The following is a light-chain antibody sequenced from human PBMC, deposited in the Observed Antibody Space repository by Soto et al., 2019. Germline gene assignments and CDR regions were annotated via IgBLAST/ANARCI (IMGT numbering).Light chain of an antibody. CDR1: QSISSW. J-gene: IGKJ1*01. V-gene: IGKV1-5*01. Sequence: DIQMTKSPSTLSASVGDRVTITCRASQSISSWLAWYQQKPGKAPKLLIYDASSLESGVPSRFSGSGFGTEFTLTISSLQPDDFATYYCQQYNSYSPWTFGQGTKVEIK. CDR3: QQYNSYSPWT. CDR2: DAS.